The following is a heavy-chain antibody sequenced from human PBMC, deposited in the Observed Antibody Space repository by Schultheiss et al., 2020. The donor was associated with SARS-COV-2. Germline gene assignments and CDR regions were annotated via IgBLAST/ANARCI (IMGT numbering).Heavy chain of an antibody. CDR2: ISAYNGNT. D-gene: IGHD6-13*01. Sequence: ASVKVSCKASGYTFTSYGISWVRQASGQGLEWMGWISAYNGNTNYAQKFQGRVTVTADKSTSTAYMELSSLRSEDTAVYFCARGGWSSSSYWMDYFDLWGQGTLVTVSS. V-gene: IGHV1-18*01. J-gene: IGHJ4*02. CDR1: GYTFTSYG. CDR3: ARGGWSSSSYWMDYFDL.